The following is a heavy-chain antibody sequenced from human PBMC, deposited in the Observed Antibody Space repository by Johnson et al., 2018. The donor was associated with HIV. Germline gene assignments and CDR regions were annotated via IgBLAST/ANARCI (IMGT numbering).Heavy chain of an antibody. CDR1: GFTFSGSA. CDR2: IRSKADSYAT. J-gene: IGHJ3*02. D-gene: IGHD1-26*01. V-gene: IGHV3-73*01. Sequence: VQLVESGGGVVQPGRSLRLSCAASGFTFSGSAMHWVRQASGKGLEWVGRIRSKADSYATAYAASMKGRFTISRDDSKNTAYLQMNSLETEDTAGYYCARHRGGGTSDAFDIWGQGTMVTVSS. CDR3: ARHRGGGTSDAFDI.